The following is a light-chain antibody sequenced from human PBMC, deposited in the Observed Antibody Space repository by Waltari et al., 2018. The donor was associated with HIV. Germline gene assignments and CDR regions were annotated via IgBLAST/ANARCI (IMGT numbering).Light chain of an antibody. J-gene: IGKJ1*01. V-gene: IGKV3-15*01. CDR3: QQYLNWPPWT. CDR2: GAF. CDR1: QSVSTN. Sequence: EIVLTQSPATLSVSPGDRAPLSCRASQSVSTNLAWYQQKPGQAPRLLIYGAFTRATGIPTRFSGSGSGTEFTLTISSLQSEDFAVYYCQQYLNWPPWTFGQGTKVDLK.